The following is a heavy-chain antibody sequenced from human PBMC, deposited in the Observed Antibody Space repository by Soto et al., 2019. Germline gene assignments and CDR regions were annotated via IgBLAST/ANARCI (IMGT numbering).Heavy chain of an antibody. D-gene: IGHD2-21*02. V-gene: IGHV4-61*08. CDR3: ARDLWGYCGTDCYPLDV. Sequence: SETLSLTCTVSGASISSGGYWSWIRQHPGKGLEWIGYMYNTGSTYYNPSLNSRVTISVDTSKNQFSLKLNSVTAADTAVYYCARDLWGYCGTDCYPLDVWGQGTTVTVSS. J-gene: IGHJ6*02. CDR1: GASISSGGY. CDR2: MYNTGST.